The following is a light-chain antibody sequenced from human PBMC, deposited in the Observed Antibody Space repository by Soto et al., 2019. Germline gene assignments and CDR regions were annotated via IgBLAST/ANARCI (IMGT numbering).Light chain of an antibody. Sequence: EIVLTQSPATLSLSPGERATLSCRASQSVSSYLAWYQQKPGQAPRLLIYDASNRATGVSARFSGSGYGTDFTLTISSLEPDDFAVYYCHQRSSWPRGTFGQGTKVEIK. V-gene: IGKV3-11*01. J-gene: IGKJ1*01. CDR3: HQRSSWPRGT. CDR2: DAS. CDR1: QSVSSY.